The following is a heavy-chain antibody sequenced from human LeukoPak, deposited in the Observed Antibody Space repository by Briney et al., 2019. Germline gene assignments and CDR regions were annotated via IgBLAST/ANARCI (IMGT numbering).Heavy chain of an antibody. CDR3: ARDFLYSSGRYEGY. D-gene: IGHD6-19*01. CDR1: GYTFTSYG. Sequence: ASVKVSCKASGYTFTSYGISWVRRAPGHGLEWMGWISAYNGNTNYARKLQGRVTMTTDTSTSTAYMELRSLRSDDTAVYYCARDFLYSSGRYEGYWGQGTLVTVSS. CDR2: ISAYNGNT. V-gene: IGHV1-18*01. J-gene: IGHJ4*02.